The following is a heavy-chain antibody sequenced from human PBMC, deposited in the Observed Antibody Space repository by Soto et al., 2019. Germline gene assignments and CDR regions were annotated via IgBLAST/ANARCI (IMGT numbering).Heavy chain of an antibody. V-gene: IGHV1-18*01. CDR2: ISTYNGNT. J-gene: IGHJ5*02. D-gene: IGHD3-16*01. CDR1: GYTFTSYG. CDR3: ARAKALITPNWFDP. Sequence: QVQLVQSGGEVKKPGASVKVSCKASGYTFTSYGITWVRQAPGQGLEYLGWISTYNGNTDFAQKVQNRVTLTTDTSPGTAYMELRSRRPDDTGVYYCARAKALITPNWFDPWGQGTLVTVSS.